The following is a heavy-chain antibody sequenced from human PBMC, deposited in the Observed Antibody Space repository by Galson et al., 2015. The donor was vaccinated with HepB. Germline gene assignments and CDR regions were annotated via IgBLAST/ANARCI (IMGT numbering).Heavy chain of an antibody. Sequence: SVKVSCKASGYTFTGYYMHWVRQAPGQGLEWMGRINPNSGGTNYAQKFQGRVTMTRDTSISTAYMELSRLRSNDTAVYYCARRASSGYYGFDYWGQGTLVTVSS. CDR3: ARRASSGYYGFDY. J-gene: IGHJ4*02. CDR1: GYTFTGYY. V-gene: IGHV1-2*06. D-gene: IGHD3-22*01. CDR2: INPNSGGT.